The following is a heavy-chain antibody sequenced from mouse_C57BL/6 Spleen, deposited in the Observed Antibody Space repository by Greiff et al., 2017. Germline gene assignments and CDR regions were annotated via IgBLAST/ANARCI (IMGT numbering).Heavy chain of an antibody. CDR3: AREGLTGTRYFDY. D-gene: IGHD4-1*01. J-gene: IGHJ2*01. CDR1: GYAFSSYW. V-gene: IGHV1-80*01. Sequence: QVQLKESGAELVKPGASVKISCKASGYAFSSYWMNWVKQRPGKGLEWIGQIYPGDGDTNSNGKFKGKATLTADKSSSTAYMQLSSLTSEDSAVYFCAREGLTGTRYFDYWGQGTTLTVSS. CDR2: IYPGDGDT.